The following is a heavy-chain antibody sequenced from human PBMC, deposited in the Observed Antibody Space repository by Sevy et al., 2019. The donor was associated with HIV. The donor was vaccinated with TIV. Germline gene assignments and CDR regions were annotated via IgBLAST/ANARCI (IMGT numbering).Heavy chain of an antibody. V-gene: IGHV4-61*02. J-gene: IGHJ4*02. D-gene: IGHD3-9*01. Sequence: KPSETLSLTCTVSAGSISSDSYFWNWIRQPAGKGLEWIGRIHASGSTIYNPSLKSRVTMSVDKSKSQFSLRLTSVTAADSAVYFCARERGSNILTLGLDFWGQGSLVTVSS. CDR2: IHASGST. CDR1: AGSISSDSYF. CDR3: ARERGSNILTLGLDF.